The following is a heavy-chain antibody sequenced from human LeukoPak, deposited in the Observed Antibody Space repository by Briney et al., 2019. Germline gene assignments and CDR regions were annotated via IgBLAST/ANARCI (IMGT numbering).Heavy chain of an antibody. CDR1: GGSISSGSYY. D-gene: IGHD6-19*01. Sequence: SQTLSLTCTVSGGSISSGSYYWSWIRQPAGKGLEWIGRIYTSGSTNYNPSLKSRVTISVDTSKNQLSLKLSSVTAADTAVYYCARGPWKVAGPHRAFDIWGQGTMVTVSS. CDR2: IYTSGST. V-gene: IGHV4-61*02. CDR3: ARGPWKVAGPHRAFDI. J-gene: IGHJ3*02.